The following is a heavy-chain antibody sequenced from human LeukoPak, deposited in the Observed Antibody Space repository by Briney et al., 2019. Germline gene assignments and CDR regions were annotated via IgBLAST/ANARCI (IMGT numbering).Heavy chain of an antibody. J-gene: IGHJ4*02. CDR1: GFTFSSYE. D-gene: IGHD5-12*01. V-gene: IGHV3-48*03. CDR2: ISSSGSTI. CDR3: ARSVGMATIDY. Sequence: GGSLRLSCAASGFTFSSYEMNWVRQAPGKGLEWVSYISSSGSTIYYADSVKGRFTISRDNAKNSLYLQTNSLRAEDTAVYYCARSVGMATIDYWGQGTLVTVSS.